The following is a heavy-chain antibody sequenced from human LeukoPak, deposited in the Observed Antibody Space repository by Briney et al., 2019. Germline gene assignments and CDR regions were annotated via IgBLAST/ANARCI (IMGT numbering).Heavy chain of an antibody. Sequence: KSSETLSLTCAVYGGSFSGYYWSWVRQPPGKGLEWVGEINHSGSTNYNPSLKSRVTISVDTSKNQFSLKLSSVTAADTAVYYCARVRVDGKPDSGGYKLRSYAFDIWGQGTMVTVSS. CDR1: GGSFSGYY. V-gene: IGHV4-34*01. J-gene: IGHJ3*02. CDR3: ARVRVDGKPDSGGYKLRSYAFDI. D-gene: IGHD6-19*01. CDR2: INHSGST.